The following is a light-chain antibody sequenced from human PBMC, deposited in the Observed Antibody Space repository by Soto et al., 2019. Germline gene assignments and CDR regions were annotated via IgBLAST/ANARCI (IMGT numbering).Light chain of an antibody. CDR1: QSISSY. Sequence: DIQMTQSPSCLSASVGDRVTITCRASQSISSYLNWYQQKPGKAPKLLIYAASSLQSGVPSRFSGSGSGKDFTLTISSLQPDDFATFYCQQYNRYSRTFGQGSKVEIX. J-gene: IGKJ1*01. CDR3: QQYNRYSRT. V-gene: IGKV1-39*01. CDR2: AAS.